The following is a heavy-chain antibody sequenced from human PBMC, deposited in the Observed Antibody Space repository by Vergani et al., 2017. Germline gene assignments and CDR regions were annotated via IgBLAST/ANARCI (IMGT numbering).Heavy chain of an antibody. CDR1: GFTFSSYA. V-gene: IGHV3-23*01. J-gene: IGHJ6*02. Sequence: EVQLLESGGGLVQPGGSLRLSCAASGFTFSSYAMSWVRQAPGKGLEWVSAISGSGGSTYYADSVKGRFTISRDNSKNTLYLQMNSLRAEDTAVYYCAKADCSGGSCYSGYYYGMDVWGQGTTVTVSS. D-gene: IGHD2-15*01. CDR3: AKADCSGGSCYSGYYYGMDV. CDR2: ISGSGGST.